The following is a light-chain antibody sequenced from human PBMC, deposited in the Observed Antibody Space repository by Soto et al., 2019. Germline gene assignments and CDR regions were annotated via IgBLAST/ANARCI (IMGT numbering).Light chain of an antibody. CDR1: QGIGTY. CDR2: AAS. V-gene: IGKV1-27*01. CDR3: QKYNRAPWT. Sequence: DIQMTQSPSSLYASVGDRVTITCRASQGIGTYLAWYQQKPGKVPKLLIYAASTLHSGVPSRFSGSGSGTDFTLTSSNLQPEDVATYYCQKYNRAPWTFGQATTVEIK. J-gene: IGKJ1*01.